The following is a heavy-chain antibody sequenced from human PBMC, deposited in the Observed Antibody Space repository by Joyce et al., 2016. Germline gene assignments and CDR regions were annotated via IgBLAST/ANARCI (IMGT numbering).Heavy chain of an antibody. CDR3: ARGGISYYYAMDV. D-gene: IGHD3-16*01. CDR2: ISGTSYYI. CDR1: GSTFSSSS. Sequence: QLVESGGGVVKPGGSLRLSCDASGSTFSSSSMSWFRQAPGKVLEWVAAISGTSYYIFHAETVRVRFTVSRDNAKKTLYLQMNSLRAEDSAVFYCARGGISYYYAMDVWGQGTTVTVSS. V-gene: IGHV3-21*01. J-gene: IGHJ6*02.